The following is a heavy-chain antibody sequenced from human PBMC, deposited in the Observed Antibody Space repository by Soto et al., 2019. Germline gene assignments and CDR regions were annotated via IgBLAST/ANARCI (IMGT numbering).Heavy chain of an antibody. CDR3: AKDSAYYYDRSGYSKLFDY. CDR1: GFTFSSYG. CDR2: ISYDGSNK. J-gene: IGHJ4*02. V-gene: IGHV3-30*18. Sequence: QVQLVESGGGVVQPGRSLRLSCAASGFTFSSYGMHWVRQAPGKGLEWVAVISYDGSNKYYADSVKGRFTISRDNSKNTLYMKMNSLRAEDTSVYYCAKDSAYYYDRSGYSKLFDYWGQGTLVTVSS. D-gene: IGHD3-22*01.